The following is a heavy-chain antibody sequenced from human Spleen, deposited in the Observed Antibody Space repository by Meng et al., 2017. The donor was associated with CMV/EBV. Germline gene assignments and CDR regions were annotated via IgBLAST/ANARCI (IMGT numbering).Heavy chain of an antibody. J-gene: IGHJ6*02. CDR2: IYYSGST. D-gene: IGHD2-8*01. CDR1: GGSISSSCYY. V-gene: IGHV4-39*07. Sequence: SETLSLTCTVSGGSISSSCYYWGWIRQPPGKGLEWIGSIYYSGSTYYNPSLKSRVTISVDTSKNQFSLKLSSVTAADTAVYYCARDGQDCSNGVCSYYYYYGMDVWGQGTTVTVSS. CDR3: ARDGQDCSNGVCSYYYYYGMDV.